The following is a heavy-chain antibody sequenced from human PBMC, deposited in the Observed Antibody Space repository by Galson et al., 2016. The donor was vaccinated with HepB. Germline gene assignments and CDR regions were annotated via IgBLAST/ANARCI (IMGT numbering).Heavy chain of an antibody. CDR3: ARDSAAAGATDRFDP. CDR2: INSDGSST. D-gene: IGHD6-13*01. Sequence: SLRLSCAASGFTFGSYWMNWVRQAPGKGLVWVSRINSDGSSTSYADSVKGRFTISRDNAKNTLYLHMNTLRGEDTAVYYCARDSAAAGATDRFDPWGQGTLVTVSS. CDR1: GFTFGSYW. J-gene: IGHJ5*02. V-gene: IGHV3-74*01.